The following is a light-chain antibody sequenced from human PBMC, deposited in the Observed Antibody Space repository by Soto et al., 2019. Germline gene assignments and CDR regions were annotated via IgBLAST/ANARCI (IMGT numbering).Light chain of an antibody. Sequence: DVVMTQTPLSLSVTPGQPASISCRSTQSLLHTDEETYLYWYLQRPGQPPQRLISESVNRFSGVSDRFSGSGSGTYFTLKISRVEAEDVGVYYCMQSIELPYTFGQGTKLEI. V-gene: IGKV2D-29*01. CDR1: QSLLHTDEETY. CDR3: MQSIELPYT. CDR2: ESV. J-gene: IGKJ2*01.